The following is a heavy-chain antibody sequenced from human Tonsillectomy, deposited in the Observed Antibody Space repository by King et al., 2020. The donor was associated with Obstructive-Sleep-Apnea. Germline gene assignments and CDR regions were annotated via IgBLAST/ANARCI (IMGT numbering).Heavy chain of an antibody. CDR3: ARVDIAVVPAAITEDYYYGMDV. D-gene: IGHD2-2*01. CDR1: GFTFSSYG. J-gene: IGHJ6*02. V-gene: IGHV3-33*01. CDR2: IWYDGSNK. Sequence: VQLVESGGGVVQPGRSLRLSCAASGFTFSSYGMHWVRQAPSKGLEWVAVIWYDGSNKYYADSVKGRFTISRDNSKNTLYLQMNSLRAEDTAVYYCARVDIAVVPAAITEDYYYGMDVWGQGTTVTVSS.